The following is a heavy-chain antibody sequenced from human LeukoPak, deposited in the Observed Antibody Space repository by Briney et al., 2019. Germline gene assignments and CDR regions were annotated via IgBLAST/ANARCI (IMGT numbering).Heavy chain of an antibody. Sequence: SVKVSCKASGGTFSSYAISWVRQAPGQGLEWLGGIIPIFGTANYAQKFQGRVTMTRNTSISTAYMELSSLRSEDTAVYYCAKGGRGGAITMVRGVKGDYYYMDVWGKGTTATISS. CDR1: GGTFSSYA. CDR2: IIPIFGTA. V-gene: IGHV1-69*05. D-gene: IGHD3-10*01. CDR3: AKGGRGGAITMVRGVKGDYYYMDV. J-gene: IGHJ6*03.